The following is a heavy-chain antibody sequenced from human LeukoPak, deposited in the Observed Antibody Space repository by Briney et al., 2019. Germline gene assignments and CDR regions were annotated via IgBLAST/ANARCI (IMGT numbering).Heavy chain of an antibody. Sequence: SETLSLTCAVYGGSFSGDFWSWIRQSPGKGLEWIGEINHGGSTTYNPSLQSRVTMSVDTSTNQISLKMTSVTAADTAVYYCARGHYDSRLNQMDDAFDIWGQGTMVTVSS. J-gene: IGHJ3*02. D-gene: IGHD3-22*01. CDR3: ARGHYDSRLNQMDDAFDI. CDR2: INHGGST. V-gene: IGHV4-34*01. CDR1: GGSFSGDF.